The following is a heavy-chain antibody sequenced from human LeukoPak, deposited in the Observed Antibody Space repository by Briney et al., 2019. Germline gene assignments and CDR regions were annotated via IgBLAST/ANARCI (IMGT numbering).Heavy chain of an antibody. V-gene: IGHV3-23*01. Sequence: GGSLRLSCASSGLIFSDYAMSWVRQAPGKGLEWVSGISDSGRATYYADSVKGRYTISRDNSKNTVSLQMNSLTAEDTAVYFCARHDSFIPYWGQGTPVTVSP. CDR1: GLIFSDYA. D-gene: IGHD5-18*01. CDR3: ARHDSFIPY. J-gene: IGHJ4*02. CDR2: ISDSGRAT.